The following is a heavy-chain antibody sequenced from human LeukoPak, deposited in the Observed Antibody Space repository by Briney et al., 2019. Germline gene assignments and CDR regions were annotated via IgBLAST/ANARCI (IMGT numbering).Heavy chain of an antibody. D-gene: IGHD3/OR15-3a*01. CDR3: VKEWTPGIFDY. J-gene: IGHJ4*02. CDR2: ISSNGGSS. CDR1: GFTFSAYA. Sequence: GGSLRLSCSASGFTFSAYAMYWVRQAPGKGLEYVSGISSNGGSSFYADSVRGRFTISRDNSKNTLYLQMSSLRAEDTAVYYCVKEWTPGIFDYWGQGTLVTVSS. V-gene: IGHV3-64D*09.